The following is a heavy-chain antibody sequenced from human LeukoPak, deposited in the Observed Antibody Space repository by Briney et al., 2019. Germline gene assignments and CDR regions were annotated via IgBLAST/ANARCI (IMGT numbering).Heavy chain of an antibody. D-gene: IGHD2-8*02. CDR1: GFTFSLYT. CDR3: ATYRQVLLPFES. J-gene: IGHJ4*02. Sequence: GRSLRLSCAASGFTFSLYTMHWVRQAPGKGLEWVAVISYDGSDKYYADSVKGRFTISRDNSKSTLSLQMNSLRAEDTAIYYCATYRQVLLPFESWGQGTLVTVSS. CDR2: ISYDGSDK. V-gene: IGHV3-30*04.